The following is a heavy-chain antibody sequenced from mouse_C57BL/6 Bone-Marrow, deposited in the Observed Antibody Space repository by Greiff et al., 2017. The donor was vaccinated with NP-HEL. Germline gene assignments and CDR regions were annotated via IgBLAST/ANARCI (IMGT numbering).Heavy chain of an antibody. V-gene: IGHV5-12*01. CDR1: GFTFSDYY. Sequence: EVKLMESGGGLVQPGGSLKLSCAASGFTFSDYYMYWVRQTPEKRLEWFAYISNGGGSTYYPATVKGRFTISRDNAKNTLYLQMSRLKSEDTAMYYCARHYYGSSLDYWGQGTTLTVSS. CDR3: ARHYYGSSLDY. CDR2: ISNGGGST. J-gene: IGHJ2*01. D-gene: IGHD1-1*01.